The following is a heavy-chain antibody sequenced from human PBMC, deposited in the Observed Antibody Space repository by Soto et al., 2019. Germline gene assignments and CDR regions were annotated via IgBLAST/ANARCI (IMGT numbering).Heavy chain of an antibody. CDR3: ARYREIPRGSGSYRSNWFDP. D-gene: IGHD3-10*01. CDR1: GGSFSGYY. V-gene: IGHV4-34*01. CDR2: INHSGST. Sequence: SETLSLTCAVYGGSFSGYYWSWIRQPPGKGLEWIGEINHSGSTNYNPSLKSRVTISVDTSKNQFSLKLSSVTAADTAVYYCARYREIPRGSGSYRSNWFDPWGQGTLVTVSS. J-gene: IGHJ5*02.